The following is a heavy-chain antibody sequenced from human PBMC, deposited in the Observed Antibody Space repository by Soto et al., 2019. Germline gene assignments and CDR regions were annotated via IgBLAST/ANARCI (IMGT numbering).Heavy chain of an antibody. V-gene: IGHV3-30-3*01. D-gene: IGHD6-13*01. CDR2: ISYDGSEK. CDR1: GLTFSSYA. CDR3: AREESSPIAAAWDYYGMDV. Sequence: QVQLVESGGGVVQPGRSLRLSCAASGLTFSSYAMHWVRQAPGKGLEWVAVISYDGSEKYHADSVKGRFTISRDNSXNXLXXHVNSLRAEDTAVYYCAREESSPIAAAWDYYGMDVWGRGTTVTVSS. J-gene: IGHJ6*02.